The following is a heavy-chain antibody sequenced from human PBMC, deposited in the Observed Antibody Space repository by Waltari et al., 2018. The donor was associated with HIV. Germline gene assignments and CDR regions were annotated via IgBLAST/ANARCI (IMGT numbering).Heavy chain of an antibody. CDR1: GFTFSSYS. Sequence: EVQLVESGGGLVKPGGSLRLSCAASGFTFSSYSMNWVRQAPGKGLEWVSSISSSSSYIYYADSVKGRFTISRDNAKNSLYLQMNSLGAEDTAVYYCARGAPVAAAGGDFDYWGQGTLVTVSS. CDR2: ISSSSSYI. D-gene: IGHD6-13*01. J-gene: IGHJ4*02. CDR3: ARGAPVAAAGGDFDY. V-gene: IGHV3-21*01.